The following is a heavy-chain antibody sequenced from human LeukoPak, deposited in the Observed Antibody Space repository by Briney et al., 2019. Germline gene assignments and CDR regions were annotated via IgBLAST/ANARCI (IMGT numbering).Heavy chain of an antibody. CDR2: FDRSGST. D-gene: IGHD1-26*01. V-gene: IGHV4-34*01. Sequence: PSETLSLTCAVYGGSFSGYSWTWIRQPPGKGLEWIGEFDRSGSTNCNPALRSRLTISVDTSKNQFSLRLSSVTAADTAVYYCARHLNAGSYPLDHWGQGTLVTVSS. CDR1: GGSFSGYS. J-gene: IGHJ4*02. CDR3: ARHLNAGSYPLDH.